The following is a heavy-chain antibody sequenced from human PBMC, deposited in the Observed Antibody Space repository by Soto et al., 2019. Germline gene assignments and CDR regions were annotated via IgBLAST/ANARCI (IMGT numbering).Heavy chain of an antibody. CDR2: INHSGST. CDR3: ARVAVAGTRVDY. D-gene: IGHD6-19*01. J-gene: IGHJ4*02. CDR1: GGSFSGYY. Sequence: PSETLSLTCAVYGGSFSGYYWSWIRQPPGKGLEWIGEINHSGSTNYNPSLKSRVTISVDTSKNQLSLKLSSVTAADTAVYYCARVAVAGTRVDYWGQGTLVTVSS. V-gene: IGHV4-34*01.